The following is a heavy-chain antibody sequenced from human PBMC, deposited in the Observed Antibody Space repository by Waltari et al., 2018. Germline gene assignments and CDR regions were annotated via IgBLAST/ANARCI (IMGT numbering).Heavy chain of an antibody. CDR2: IRYDGSNK. CDR1: GFTFSSYG. CDR3: AKDRIVVVVAAWSGMDV. Sequence: QVQLVESGGGVVQPGGSLRLSCAASGFTFSSYGMHWVRQAPGKGLEWVAFIRYDGSNKYDADSVKGRFTISRDNSKNTLYLQMNSLRAEDTAVYYCAKDRIVVVVAAWSGMDVWGQGTTVTVSS. J-gene: IGHJ6*02. V-gene: IGHV3-30*02. D-gene: IGHD2-15*01.